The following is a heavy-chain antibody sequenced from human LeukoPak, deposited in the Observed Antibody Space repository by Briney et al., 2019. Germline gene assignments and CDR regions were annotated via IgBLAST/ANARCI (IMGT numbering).Heavy chain of an antibody. CDR1: GYSFTSYL. V-gene: IGHV5-51*01. CDR2: ISPRDSDT. Sequence: GAFLKFCCKGSGYSFTSYLIGWVREMPRKGLGWVGIISPRDSDTRYSTSFHGQVTISADKSISTANLQWSSLKATYTDMYYCALESYITIFGVVTRGDAFDIWGQGTMVTVSS. CDR3: ALESYITIFGVVTRGDAFDI. J-gene: IGHJ3*02. D-gene: IGHD3-3*01.